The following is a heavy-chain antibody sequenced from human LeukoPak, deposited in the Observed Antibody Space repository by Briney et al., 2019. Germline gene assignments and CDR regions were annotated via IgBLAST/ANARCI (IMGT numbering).Heavy chain of an antibody. CDR2: IRYDGSNK. Sequence: GGSLRLSCAASGFIFNSYGMHGVRQAPGKGLEWVTFIRYDGSNKYYADSVKGRFTISRDNSKNTVYLQMNSLRIEDTAVYYCAKDPANYHYDSRAYYMDVWGKGTTVIVSS. D-gene: IGHD3-16*01. CDR1: GFIFNSYG. J-gene: IGHJ6*03. V-gene: IGHV3-30*02. CDR3: AKDPANYHYDSRAYYMDV.